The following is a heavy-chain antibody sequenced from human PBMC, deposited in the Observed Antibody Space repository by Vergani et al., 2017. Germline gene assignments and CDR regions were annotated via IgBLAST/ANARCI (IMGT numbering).Heavy chain of an antibody. Sequence: QVQLVQSGAEVKKPGSSVKVSCKASGGTFSSYAISWVRQAPGQGLEWMGGIIPIFGTAHYAQTFPGRVTITADESTSTAYMELSSLRSEDTAVYYCARTSEYSSGWYGLEDYYGMDVWGQGTTVTVSS. V-gene: IGHV1-69*01. CDR2: IIPIFGTA. J-gene: IGHJ6*02. CDR1: GGTFSSYA. D-gene: IGHD6-19*01. CDR3: ARTSEYSSGWYGLEDYYGMDV.